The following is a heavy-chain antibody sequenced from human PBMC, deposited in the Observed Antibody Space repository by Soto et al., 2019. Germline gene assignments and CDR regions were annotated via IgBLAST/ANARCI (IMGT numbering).Heavy chain of an antibody. CDR3: ARGRSGVRENWYFDL. J-gene: IGHJ2*01. V-gene: IGHV1-69*02. Sequence: QVQLVQSGAEVKKPGSSVKVSCKASGGTFSSYTISWVRQAPGQGLEWMGRIIPILGIANYAQKFQGRVTIAAEKSTSTADTELRSLRSVDTAVYYCARGRSGVRENWYFDLWGRGTLVTVSS. CDR2: IIPILGIA. CDR1: GGTFSSYT. D-gene: IGHD3-10*01.